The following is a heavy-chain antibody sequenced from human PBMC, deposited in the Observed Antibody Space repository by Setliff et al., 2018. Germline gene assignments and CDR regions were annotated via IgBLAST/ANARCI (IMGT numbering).Heavy chain of an antibody. CDR3: ARNPGPLGRATYYFDY. Sequence: PGESLTISCKGSGYSFTSYWIGWVRQMPGKGLEWMGIIYPGDSDTRYSPSFQGQVTISADKSISTAYLQWSSLKASDTAMYYCARNPGPLGRATYYFDYWVPDTLLVTVSS. J-gene: IGHJ4*01. CDR2: IYPGDSDT. D-gene: IGHD3-16*01. CDR1: GYSFTSYW. V-gene: IGHV5-51*01.